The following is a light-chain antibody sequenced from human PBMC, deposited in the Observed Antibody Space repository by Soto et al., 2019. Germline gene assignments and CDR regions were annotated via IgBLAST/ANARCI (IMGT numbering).Light chain of an antibody. CDR1: QSISSY. CDR2: EAS. CDR3: QQSHSTPPT. Sequence: DIQMTQSPSSLSASVGDRVTITCRASQSISSYLNWYQQKPGKAPKLLIYEASHLQSGVPFRFFGSGSGTDFTLTIDNLQHEDSATYYCQQSHSTPPTFGPGTKLEIK. J-gene: IGKJ2*01. V-gene: IGKV1-39*01.